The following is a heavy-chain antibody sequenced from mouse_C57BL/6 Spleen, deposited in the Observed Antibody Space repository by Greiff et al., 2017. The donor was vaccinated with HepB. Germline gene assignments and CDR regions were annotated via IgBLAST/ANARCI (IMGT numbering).Heavy chain of an antibody. CDR3: AREGTRSSYWYFDV. CDR2: IDPNSGGT. V-gene: IGHV1-72*01. J-gene: IGHJ1*03. D-gene: IGHD1-1*01. CDR1: GYTFTSYW. Sequence: QVQLKQPGAELVKPGASVKLSCKASGYTFTSYWMHWVKQRPGRGLEWIGRIDPNSGGTKYNEKFKSKATLTVDKPSSTAYMQLSSLTSEDSAVYYCAREGTRSSYWYFDVWGTGTTVTVSS.